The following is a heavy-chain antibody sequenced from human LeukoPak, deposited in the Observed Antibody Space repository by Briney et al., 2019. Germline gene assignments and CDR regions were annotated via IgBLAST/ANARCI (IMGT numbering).Heavy chain of an antibody. J-gene: IGHJ4*02. D-gene: IGHD2-21*02. CDR1: GGSISSYY. V-gene: IGHV4-4*07. CDR3: ARSRFNGDVFYYFDS. CDR2: IYTSGAT. Sequence: SETLSLTCTVSGGSISSYYGNWIRQPAGKGLEWIGRIYTSGATKFNPSFTYRVIMSVDTSKNQISLTLSSVTAADTALYFCARSRFNGDVFYYFDSWGQGTLVTVSS.